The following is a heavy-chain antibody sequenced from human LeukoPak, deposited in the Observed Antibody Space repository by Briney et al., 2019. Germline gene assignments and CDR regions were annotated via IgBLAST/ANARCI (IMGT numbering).Heavy chain of an antibody. J-gene: IGHJ4*02. D-gene: IGHD3-3*01. V-gene: IGHV3-48*01. CDR2: ISASRNSI. Sequence: GGSLRLPCVVSGFTFNNYGMNWVRQAPGKGLDWVSYISASRNSISYADSVKGRFTISRDNYKNTLFLHMSSLRVDDTAVYFCARVRGTLLEIDYWGQGTPVTVSS. CDR3: ARVRGTLLEIDY. CDR1: GFTFNNYG.